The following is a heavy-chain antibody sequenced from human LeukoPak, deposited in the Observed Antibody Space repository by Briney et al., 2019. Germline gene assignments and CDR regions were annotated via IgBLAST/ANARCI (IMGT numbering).Heavy chain of an antibody. D-gene: IGHD6-19*01. CDR3: ARRWLITQRYFDF. CDR1: GGSISSSSYY. J-gene: IGHJ4*02. V-gene: IGHV4-39*01. Sequence: KPSETLSLTCTVSGGSISSSSYYWGWIRQPPGKGLEWIGSIYYSGTTYYNPSLKSRVTISVDTPKNQFSLKLNSVTAADTAMYYCARRWLITQRYFDFWGQGTLVTVSS. CDR2: IYYSGTT.